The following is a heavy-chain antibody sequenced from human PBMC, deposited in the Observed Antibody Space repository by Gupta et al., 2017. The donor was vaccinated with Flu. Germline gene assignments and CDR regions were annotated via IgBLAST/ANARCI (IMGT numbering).Heavy chain of an antibody. D-gene: IGHD2/OR15-2a*01. CDR1: GGSISDTSYY. CDR3: ARRITYGKTFDY. V-gene: IGHV4-39*01. J-gene: IGHJ4*02. Sequence: QLQLQESGPGLVKPSETLSLICTVSGGSISDTSYYWGWIRQPPGKGLEWIGNVGYSGNTFYNPSLKSRVTISVDTSKNQVSLKLSSVTAAETAVYYCARRITYGKTFDYWGQGSLVTVSS. CDR2: VGYSGNT.